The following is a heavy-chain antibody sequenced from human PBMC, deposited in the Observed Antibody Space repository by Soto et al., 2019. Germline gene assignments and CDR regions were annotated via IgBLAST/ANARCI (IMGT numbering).Heavy chain of an antibody. J-gene: IGHJ5*02. Sequence: EVQLLESGGGLVQPGGSLRLSCAASGLTFSSYAMGWVRQAPGKGLEWVSAISGSGGSTYYADSVKGRFTIARDNSKSTLYLQMNSLRAEDTAVYYCAEARIRNGSWFDPWGQGTLVTVSS. V-gene: IGHV3-23*01. CDR1: GLTFSSYA. D-gene: IGHD1-1*01. CDR2: ISGSGGST. CDR3: AEARIRNGSWFDP.